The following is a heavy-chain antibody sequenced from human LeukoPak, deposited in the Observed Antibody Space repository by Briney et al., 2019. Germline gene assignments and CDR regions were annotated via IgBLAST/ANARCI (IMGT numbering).Heavy chain of an antibody. CDR3: AKPQYSGSPPQDY. J-gene: IGHJ4*02. Sequence: GGSLRLSCAASGISVSSNYMSWVRQAPGKGLEWVSGISDSDYSTYYADSVQGRFTISRDNSKDTLYLQMNSLRAEDTAVYYCAKPQYSGSPPQDYWGQGTLVTVSS. D-gene: IGHD1-26*01. CDR2: ISDSDYST. V-gene: IGHV3-23*01. CDR1: GISVSSNY.